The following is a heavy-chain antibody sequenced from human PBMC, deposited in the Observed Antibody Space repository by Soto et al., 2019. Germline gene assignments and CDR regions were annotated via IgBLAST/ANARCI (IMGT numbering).Heavy chain of an antibody. D-gene: IGHD1-1*01. V-gene: IGHV4-34*01. Sequence: SETLSLTCAVYGGFVTSGSYYWSWIRQPPGKGLGWIGEMSHSGGTHFNPSLKSRVTISVDTSKNQFTLKMSSVTAADTALYYCARVERGTATTVVDAFDIWGPGTMVTVSS. CDR3: ARVERGTATTVVDAFDI. J-gene: IGHJ3*02. CDR2: MSHSGGT. CDR1: GGFVTSGSYY.